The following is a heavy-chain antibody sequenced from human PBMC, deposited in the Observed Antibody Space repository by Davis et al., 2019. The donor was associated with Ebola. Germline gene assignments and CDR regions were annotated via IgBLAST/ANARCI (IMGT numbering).Heavy chain of an antibody. D-gene: IGHD2-2*01. CDR2: IIPIFGTA. Sequence: SVKVSCKASGGTFSSYAISWVRQAPGQGLEWMGGIIPIFGTANYAQKFQGRVTITADESTSTAYMELSSLRSEDTAVYYCARPYCSSTSCYSNWFDPWGQGTLVTVSS. CDR3: ARPYCSSTSCYSNWFDP. J-gene: IGHJ5*02. V-gene: IGHV1-69*13. CDR1: GGTFSSYA.